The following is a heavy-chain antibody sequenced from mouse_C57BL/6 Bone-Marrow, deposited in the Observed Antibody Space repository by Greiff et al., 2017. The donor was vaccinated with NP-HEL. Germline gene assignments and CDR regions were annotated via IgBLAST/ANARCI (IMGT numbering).Heavy chain of an antibody. J-gene: IGHJ1*03. Sequence: EVQLVESGGDLVKPGGSLKLSCAASGFTFSSYGMSWVRQTPDKRLEWVATISSGGSYTYYPDSVKGRFTISRDNAKNTLYLQMSSLKSEDTAMYYCARHNFFNWYFDVWGTGTTVTVSS. CDR1: GFTFSSYG. V-gene: IGHV5-6*01. CDR3: ARHNFFNWYFDV. CDR2: ISSGGSYT. D-gene: IGHD1-3*01.